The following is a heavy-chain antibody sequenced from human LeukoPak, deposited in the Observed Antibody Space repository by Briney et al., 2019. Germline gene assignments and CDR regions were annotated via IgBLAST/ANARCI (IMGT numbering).Heavy chain of an antibody. Sequence: GGSLRLSCAASGFTFSSYWMSWVRQAPGKGLEWVANIKQDGSEKYYVDSVKGRFTISRDNAKNSLYLQMNSLRAEDTAVYYCARDDYYDSSGYYYGADYWGQGTLVTVSS. D-gene: IGHD3-22*01. J-gene: IGHJ4*02. CDR3: ARDDYYDSSGYYYGADY. V-gene: IGHV3-7*01. CDR2: IKQDGSEK. CDR1: GFTFSSYW.